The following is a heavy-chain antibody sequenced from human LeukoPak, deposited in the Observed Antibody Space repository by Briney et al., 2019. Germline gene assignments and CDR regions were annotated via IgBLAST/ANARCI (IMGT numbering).Heavy chain of an antibody. V-gene: IGHV3-30*01. D-gene: IGHD2-2*01. Sequence: GGSLRLSCAASGFTFSSYAMHWVRQAPGKGLEWVAVISYDGSNKYYADSVKGRFTISRDNSKNTLYLQMNSLRAEDTAVHYCARDCSSTSCYGWFAFDIWGQGTMVTVSS. CDR3: ARDCSSTSCYGWFAFDI. CDR1: GFTFSSYA. CDR2: ISYDGSNK. J-gene: IGHJ3*02.